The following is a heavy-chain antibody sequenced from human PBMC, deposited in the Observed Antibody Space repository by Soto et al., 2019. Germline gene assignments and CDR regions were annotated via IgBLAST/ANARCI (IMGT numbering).Heavy chain of an antibody. D-gene: IGHD1-26*01. CDR1: GFTFSSYA. Sequence: EVQLLESGGGLVQPGGSLRLSCAASGFTFSSYAMSWVRQAPGKGLEWVSAISGSGGSTYYADSVKGRFTISRDNSKNTLYPQMCSLRPEDPAVYYCAKAGAGARTPFDHWGQGSLVTASS. J-gene: IGHJ4*02. CDR3: AKAGAGARTPFDH. V-gene: IGHV3-23*01. CDR2: ISGSGGST.